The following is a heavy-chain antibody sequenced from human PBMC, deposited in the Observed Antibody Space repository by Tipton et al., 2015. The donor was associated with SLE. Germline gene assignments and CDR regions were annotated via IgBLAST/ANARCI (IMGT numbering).Heavy chain of an antibody. D-gene: IGHD6-13*01. V-gene: IGHV4-4*08. J-gene: IGHJ4*02. CDR1: GGSISSYY. CDR3: ARDNAAAGLHYFDY. CDR2: IYTSGST. Sequence: TLSLTCTVSGGSISSYYWSWIRQPPGKGLEWIGYIYTSGSTNYNPSLKSRVTISVDTSKNQFSLKLSSVAAADTAVYYCARDNAAAGLHYFDYWGQGTLVTVSS.